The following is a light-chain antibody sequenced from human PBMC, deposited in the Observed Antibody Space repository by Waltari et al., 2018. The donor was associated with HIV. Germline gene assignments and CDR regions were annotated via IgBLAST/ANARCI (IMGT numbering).Light chain of an antibody. Sequence: DIVMTQSPDTLAVSRGERSTINCKSSQSVLYSSHDQKYLAWYQQKPGQSPKLLIYWASTRESGVSYRFSGSGSETDFTLTFSSLQAEDVAFYYCQKYDSTPYTLGQGTKLEIK. J-gene: IGKJ2*01. CDR3: QKYDSTPYT. CDR1: QSVLYSSHDQKY. V-gene: IGKV4-1*01. CDR2: WAS.